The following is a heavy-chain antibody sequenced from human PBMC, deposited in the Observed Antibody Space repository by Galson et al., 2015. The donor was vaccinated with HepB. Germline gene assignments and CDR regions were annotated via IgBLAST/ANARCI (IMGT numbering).Heavy chain of an antibody. Sequence: SLRLSCAASGFTFSSYSMNWARQAPGKGLEWVSYISSSSTIYYADSVKGRFTISRDNAKNSLYLQMNSLRAEDTAVYYCARRPRWELTYYYYYGMDVWGQGTTVTVSS. CDR2: ISSSSTI. V-gene: IGHV3-48*04. D-gene: IGHD1-26*01. CDR1: GFTFSSYS. J-gene: IGHJ6*02. CDR3: ARRPRWELTYYYYYGMDV.